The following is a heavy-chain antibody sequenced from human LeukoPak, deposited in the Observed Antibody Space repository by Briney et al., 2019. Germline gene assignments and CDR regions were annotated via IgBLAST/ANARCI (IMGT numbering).Heavy chain of an antibody. J-gene: IGHJ4*02. CDR2: FYVGGAT. CDR1: GFSVTNNY. CDR3: ARGDGYNFFDY. V-gene: IGHV3-53*01. Sequence: GGSLRLSCAVSGFSVTNNYMSWVRQAPGKGLEWVSVFYVGGATYYADSVKGRFTISRDNSKNTLYLQMKSLRAEDTAVYYCARGDGYNFFDYWGQGTLVTVSS. D-gene: IGHD5-24*01.